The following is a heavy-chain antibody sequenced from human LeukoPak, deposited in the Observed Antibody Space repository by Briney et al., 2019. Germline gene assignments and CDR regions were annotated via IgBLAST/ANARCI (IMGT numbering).Heavy chain of an antibody. CDR2: ISGSGGST. D-gene: IGHD3-3*01. CDR1: GFTFSSYA. CDR3: AKEKRDFWAPKMYYFDY. Sequence: PGGSLRLSCAASGFTFSSYAMSWVRQAPGKGLEWVSAISGSGGSTYYADSVKGRFNISRDNSKNTLYLQMNSLRAEDTAVYYCAKEKRDFWAPKMYYFDYWGQGTLVTVSS. J-gene: IGHJ4*02. V-gene: IGHV3-23*01.